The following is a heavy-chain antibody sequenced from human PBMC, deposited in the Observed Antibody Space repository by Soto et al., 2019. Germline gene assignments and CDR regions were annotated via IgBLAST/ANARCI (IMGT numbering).Heavy chain of an antibody. CDR1: GFTFSNAW. J-gene: IGHJ6*02. D-gene: IGHD3-16*01. CDR2: IKRKTDGGTT. CDR3: TTGIGGHKGSYYFGIDV. Sequence: EVQLVESGGGLVKPGGSLRLSCAASGFTFSNAWMSWVRQAPGKGLEWVGHIKRKTDGGTTDYAAPVKGRFTISRDDSKNTLYLQMNSLKTEDTAVYYCTTGIGGHKGSYYFGIDVWGQGTTVTVSS. V-gene: IGHV3-15*01.